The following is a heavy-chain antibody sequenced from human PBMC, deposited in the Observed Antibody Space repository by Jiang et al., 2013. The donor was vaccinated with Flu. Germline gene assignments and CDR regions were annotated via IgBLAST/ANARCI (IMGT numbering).Heavy chain of an antibody. V-gene: IGHV4-59*12. CDR1: GGSINNYY. CDR3: ARRLDTAMVTAYYFDY. CDR2: IYYSGNT. D-gene: IGHD5-18*01. Sequence: LLKPSETLSLTCTVSGGSINNYYWSWIRQPPGKGLEWIGYIYYSGNTNYNPSLKSRLTISVDTPKNQFSLKLSSVTAADTAVYYCARRLDTAMVTAYYFDYWGQGTLVTVSS. J-gene: IGHJ4*02.